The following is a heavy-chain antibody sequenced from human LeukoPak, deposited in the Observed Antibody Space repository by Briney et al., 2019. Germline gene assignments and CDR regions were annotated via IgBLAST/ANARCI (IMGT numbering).Heavy chain of an antibody. D-gene: IGHD5-12*01. Sequence: ASVKVSCKASGYTFINYGITWVRQAPGQGLEWMGWISAYNGNTNYAQKLQGRVTMTTDTSTSTDYMELRSLRPDDTAVYYCARDEDRGDISHGYWGQGTLVTVSS. CDR1: GYTFINYG. J-gene: IGHJ4*02. CDR3: ARDEDRGDISHGY. CDR2: ISAYNGNT. V-gene: IGHV1-18*01.